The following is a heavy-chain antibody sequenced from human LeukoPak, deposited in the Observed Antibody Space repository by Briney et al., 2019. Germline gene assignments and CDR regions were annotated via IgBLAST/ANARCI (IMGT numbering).Heavy chain of an antibody. Sequence: PSETLSLTCTVSGGSISTYYWSWIRRPAGKGLEWIGRIHASGSTSYNSSLKSRITMSINTSKNQISLKLDSLTAADTALYYCARSDYSNYGFFDYWGHGTLVTVSS. D-gene: IGHD4-11*01. CDR2: IHASGST. V-gene: IGHV4-4*07. J-gene: IGHJ4*01. CDR3: ARSDYSNYGFFDY. CDR1: GGSISTYY.